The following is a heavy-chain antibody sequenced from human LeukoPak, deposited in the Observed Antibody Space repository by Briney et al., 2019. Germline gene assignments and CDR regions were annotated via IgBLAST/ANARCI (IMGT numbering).Heavy chain of an antibody. CDR1: GFTFSSYA. CDR3: AREPYYYGSGSYRYNWFDP. J-gene: IGHJ5*02. CDR2: ISYDGSNK. Sequence: GRSLRLSCAASGFTFSSYAMHWVRQAPGKGLEWVAVISYDGSNKYYADSVKGRFTISRDNSKNTLYLQMSSLRAEDTAVYYCAREPYYYGSGSYRYNWFDPWGQGTLVTVSS. D-gene: IGHD3-10*01. V-gene: IGHV3-30*04.